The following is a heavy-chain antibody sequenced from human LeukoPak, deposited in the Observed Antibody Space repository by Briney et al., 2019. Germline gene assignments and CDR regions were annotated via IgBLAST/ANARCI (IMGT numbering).Heavy chain of an antibody. V-gene: IGHV4-39*01. J-gene: IGHJ6*02. CDR3: ARRSWSVYYYGMDV. CDR1: GGSVSSSNYY. D-gene: IGHD6-13*01. Sequence: SETLSLTCTVSGGSVSSSNYYWSWIRQPPGKGLEWIGSIYYSGSTYYNPSLKSRVTIPVDTSKNQFSLKLSSVTAADTAVYYCARRSWSVYYYGMDVWGQGTTVTVSS. CDR2: IYYSGST.